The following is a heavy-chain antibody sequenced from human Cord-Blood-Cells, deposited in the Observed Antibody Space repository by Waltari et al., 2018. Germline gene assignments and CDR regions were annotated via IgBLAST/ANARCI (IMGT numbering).Heavy chain of an antibody. J-gene: IGHJ5*02. CDR1: GGTFSSYA. Sequence: QVQLVQSGAEVKKPGSSVKVSCKASGGTFSSYAISWVRQAPGHGLEWMGVIIPIFGTANYAQKFQGRVTITADKSTSTAYMELSSLRSEDTAVYYCATGGDCSSTSCFADNWFDPWGQGTLVTVSS. V-gene: IGHV1-69*06. CDR3: ATGGDCSSTSCFADNWFDP. CDR2: IIPIFGTA. D-gene: IGHD2-2*01.